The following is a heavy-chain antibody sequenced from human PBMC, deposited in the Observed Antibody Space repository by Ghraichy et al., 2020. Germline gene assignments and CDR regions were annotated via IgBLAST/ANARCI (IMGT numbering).Heavy chain of an antibody. CDR2: IYYSGST. CDR3: ARGPVVVTASYYYYGMDV. Sequence: ETLSLTCTVSGGSISSYYWSWIRQPPGKGLEWIGYIYYSGSTNYNPSLKSRVTISVDTSKNQFSLKLSSVTAADTAVYYCARGPVVVTASYYYYGMDVWGQGTTVTVSS. V-gene: IGHV4-59*01. J-gene: IGHJ6*02. CDR1: GGSISSYY. D-gene: IGHD2-21*02.